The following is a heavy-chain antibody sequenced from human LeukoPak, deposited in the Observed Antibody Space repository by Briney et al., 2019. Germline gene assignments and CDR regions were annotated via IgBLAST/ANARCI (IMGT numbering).Heavy chain of an antibody. CDR2: IYTSGST. D-gene: IGHD6-6*01. J-gene: IGHJ5*02. V-gene: IGHV4-4*07. Sequence: SETLSLTCTVSGGSSSSYYWSWIRQPAGKALEWIGRIYTSGSTNYNPSLKSRVTMSVDTSKNQFSLKLSSVTAADTAVYYCARKQYSSSSSWFDPWGQGTLVTVSS. CDR1: GGSSSSYY. CDR3: ARKQYSSSSSWFDP.